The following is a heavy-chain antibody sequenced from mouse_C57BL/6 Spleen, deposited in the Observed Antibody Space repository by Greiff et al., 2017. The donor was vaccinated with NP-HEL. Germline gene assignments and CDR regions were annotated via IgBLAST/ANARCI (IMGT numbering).Heavy chain of an antibody. Sequence: EVQGVESGAGLVKPGGSLKLSCAASGFTFSSYAMSWVRQTPERRLEWVAYISSGGDYIYYADKVKGRVTISRDNARNTLYLQMSSLKSEDTAMYYCTRGGLGRWYFDVWGTGTTVTVSS. CDR2: ISSGGDYI. J-gene: IGHJ1*03. CDR1: GFTFSSYA. V-gene: IGHV5-9-1*02. CDR3: TRGGLGRWYFDV.